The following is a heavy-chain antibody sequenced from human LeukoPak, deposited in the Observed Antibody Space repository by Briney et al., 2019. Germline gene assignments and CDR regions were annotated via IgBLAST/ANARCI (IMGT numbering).Heavy chain of an antibody. CDR1: GYTFTGYY. J-gene: IGHJ4*02. Sequence: ASVTVSCKASGYTFTGYYMHWVRQAPGQGLEWMGWINPNSGGTNYAQKFQGRVTMTRDTSISTAYMELSRLRSDDTAVYYCARSLTGSSWYDYWGQGTLVTVSS. V-gene: IGHV1-2*02. CDR3: ARSLTGSSWYDY. D-gene: IGHD6-13*01. CDR2: INPNSGGT.